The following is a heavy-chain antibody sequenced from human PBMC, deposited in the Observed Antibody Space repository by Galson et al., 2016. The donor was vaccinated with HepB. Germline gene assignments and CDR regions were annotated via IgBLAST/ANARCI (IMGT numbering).Heavy chain of an antibody. Sequence: SLRLSCAASGFTFNTYGMHWVRQAPGKGLEWVAVIWYDGSNKYYADSVKGRFTISRDNSKNILYLQMNSLRAEDTAVYYCARDFESRYASGSYKGYWGQGTLVT. CDR1: GFTFNTYG. D-gene: IGHD3-10*01. CDR2: IWYDGSNK. J-gene: IGHJ4*02. CDR3: ARDFESRYASGSYKGY. V-gene: IGHV3-33*01.